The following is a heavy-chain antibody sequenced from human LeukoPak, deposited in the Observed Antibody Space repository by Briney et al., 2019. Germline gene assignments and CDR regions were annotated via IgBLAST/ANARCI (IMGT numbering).Heavy chain of an antibody. J-gene: IGHJ4*02. CDR3: ARVLITYYYGSGSYYFDY. CDR2: IFPGDSDT. Sequence: GESLHISCQGSGYLFTTYWIGWVRPMPGKGLGWMGIIFPGDSDTGYRPSFQGQVTISADKSISTAYLQWSSLKASDTAMYYCARVLITYYYGSGSYYFDYWGQGTLVTVSS. D-gene: IGHD3-10*01. CDR1: GYLFTTYW. V-gene: IGHV5-51*01.